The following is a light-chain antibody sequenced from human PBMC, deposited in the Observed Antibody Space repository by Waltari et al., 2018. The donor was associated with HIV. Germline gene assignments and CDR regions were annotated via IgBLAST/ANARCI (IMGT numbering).Light chain of an antibody. V-gene: IGLV1-40*01. J-gene: IGLJ3*02. CDR2: GDS. CDR1: NSNIGAGSD. Sequence: SVLTQPPSVSGAPGQWVTIPCTGNNSNIGAGSDVHWYRQFPGSAPELVVYGDSVRPSGVPDRFSGSKSGVSASLAISGLQTEDEGDYYCQSYDNNFSGPWVFGGGTKLTVL. CDR3: QSYDNNFSGPWV.